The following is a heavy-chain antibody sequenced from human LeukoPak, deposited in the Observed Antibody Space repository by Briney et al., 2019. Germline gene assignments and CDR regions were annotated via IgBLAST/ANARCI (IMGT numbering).Heavy chain of an antibody. CDR2: ISSSSSYI. D-gene: IGHD4-11*01. Sequence: GGSLRLSCAASGFTFSSYSMNWVRQAPGKGLEWVSSISSSSSYIYYADSVKGRFTISRDNAKNSLYLQMNSLRAEDTAVYYCARDDYSNYVVGGYMDVWGKGTTVTVSS. V-gene: IGHV3-21*01. CDR3: ARDDYSNYVVGGYMDV. CDR1: GFTFSSYS. J-gene: IGHJ6*03.